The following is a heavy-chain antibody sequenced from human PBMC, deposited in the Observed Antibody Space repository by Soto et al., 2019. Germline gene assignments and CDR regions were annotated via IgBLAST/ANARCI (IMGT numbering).Heavy chain of an antibody. J-gene: IGHJ4*02. Sequence: QVKLQESGPGLWKPSETLSLTCPVSGGSVSGGSNYWGWIRQPPGKGLEWIGYIYYSGSTNYNPSLKSRVTISVDTSKNQFSLKLSSVTAADTAVYYCARDTGGYEPYYFDYWGQGTLVTVSS. V-gene: IGHV4-61*01. CDR3: ARDTGGYEPYYFDY. CDR1: GGSVSGGSNY. CDR2: IYYSGST. D-gene: IGHD5-12*01.